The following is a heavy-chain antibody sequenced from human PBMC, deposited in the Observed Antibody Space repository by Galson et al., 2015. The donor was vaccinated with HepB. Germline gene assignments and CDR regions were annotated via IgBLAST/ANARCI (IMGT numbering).Heavy chain of an antibody. CDR3: AKESYGGNDPFPDY. V-gene: IGHV3-23*01. D-gene: IGHD4-23*01. CDR2: ISGSGGST. CDR1: GFTVSSNY. J-gene: IGHJ4*02. Sequence: SLRLSCAASGFTVSSNYMSWVRQAPGKGLEWVSAISGSGGSTYYADSVKGRFTISRDNSKNTLYLQMNSLRAEDTAVYYCAKESYGGNDPFPDYWGQGTLVTVSS.